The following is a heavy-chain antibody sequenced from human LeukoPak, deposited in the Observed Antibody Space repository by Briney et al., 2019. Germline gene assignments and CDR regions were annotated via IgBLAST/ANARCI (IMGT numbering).Heavy chain of an antibody. J-gene: IGHJ5*02. Sequence: ASVKVSCKASGYTFTSYDINWVRQATGQGLEWMGWMNPNSDNTGYAQKFQGRVTMTRNTSISTAYMELSSLRSEDTAVYYCARGSADFWSGYYPNWFDPWGQGTLVTVSS. D-gene: IGHD3-3*01. V-gene: IGHV1-8*01. CDR3: ARGSADFWSGYYPNWFDP. CDR2: MNPNSDNT. CDR1: GYTFTSYD.